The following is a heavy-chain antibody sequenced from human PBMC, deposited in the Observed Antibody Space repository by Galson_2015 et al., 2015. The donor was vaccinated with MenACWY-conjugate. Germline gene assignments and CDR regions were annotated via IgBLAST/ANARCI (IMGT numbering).Heavy chain of an antibody. CDR2: IYYSGST. J-gene: IGHJ3*02. CDR1: GGSISSYY. Sequence: ETLSLTCTVSGGSISSYYWNWIRQPPGKGLEWIGYIYYSGSTNYNPSLKSRVTISVDTSQNQFSLNLSSVTAADTAMYYCARHDRTAPARSGAFDIWGRGTMVTVSS. V-gene: IGHV4-59*08. CDR3: ARHDRTAPARSGAFDI. D-gene: IGHD2-2*01.